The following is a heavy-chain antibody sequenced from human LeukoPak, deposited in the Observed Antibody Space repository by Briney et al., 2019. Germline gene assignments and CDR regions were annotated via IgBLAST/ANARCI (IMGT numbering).Heavy chain of an antibody. J-gene: IGHJ4*02. CDR2: ISGSGGST. D-gene: IGHD3-16*01. CDR1: GFTFSSYA. V-gene: IGHV3-23*01. Sequence: GGSLRLSCVASGFTFSSYAMSWVRQAPGKGLEWVSAISGSGGSTYYADSVKGRFTISRDNSRDTLYLQMNSLRAEDTAVYYCAKGYYDYVWGSYYFDYWGQGTLVTVS. CDR3: AKGYYDYVWGSYYFDY.